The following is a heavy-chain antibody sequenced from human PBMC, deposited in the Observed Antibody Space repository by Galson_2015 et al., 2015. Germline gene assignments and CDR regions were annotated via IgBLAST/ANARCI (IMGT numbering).Heavy chain of an antibody. CDR2: ISWDGGST. D-gene: IGHD2-2*01. V-gene: IGHV3-43*01. Sequence: ISWDGGSTYYADSVKGRFTISRDNSKNSLYLQMNSLRTEDTALYYCATGCSSTSCYAEYYFDYWGQGTLVTVSS. CDR3: ATGCSSTSCYAEYYFDY. J-gene: IGHJ4*02.